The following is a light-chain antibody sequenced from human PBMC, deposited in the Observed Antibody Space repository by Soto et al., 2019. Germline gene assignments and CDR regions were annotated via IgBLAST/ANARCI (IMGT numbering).Light chain of an antibody. Sequence: QSALTQPASVSGSPGQSITISCTGTSSDVGGYNYVSWYQQHPGKAPKLMIYDVSNRPSGVSNRFSGSKSGNTASLTISGLQAEDEADYYCSSYTSSSTPVVFCGGTEVTVL. V-gene: IGLV2-14*01. J-gene: IGLJ2*01. CDR2: DVS. CDR1: SSDVGGYNY. CDR3: SSYTSSSTPVV.